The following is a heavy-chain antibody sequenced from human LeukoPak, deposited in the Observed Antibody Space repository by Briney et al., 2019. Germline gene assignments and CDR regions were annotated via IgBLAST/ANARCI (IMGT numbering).Heavy chain of an antibody. J-gene: IGHJ6*03. D-gene: IGHD6-13*01. CDR3: ARLRIAAGGNYYYYMDV. V-gene: IGHV4-59*11. CDR2: IYYSGST. CDR1: GGSISSHY. Sequence: SETLSLTCTVSGGSISSHYWSWIRQPPGKGLEWIGYIYYSGSTNYNPSLKSRVTISVDTSKNQFSLKLSSVTAADTAVYYCARLRIAAGGNYYYYMDVWGKGTTVTVSS.